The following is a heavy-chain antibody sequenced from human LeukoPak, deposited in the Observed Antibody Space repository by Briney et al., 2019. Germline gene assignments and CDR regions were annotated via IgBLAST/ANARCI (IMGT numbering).Heavy chain of an antibody. J-gene: IGHJ5*02. D-gene: IGHD5-12*01. V-gene: IGHV3-74*01. Sequence: GGSLRLSCAASEFTISRYWMHWVRQAPGKGLVWVSNINNDGSITTYADSVKGRFTISRDHARNSLYLQMNNLRGEDTAIYYCARDAGNSGYGCDLWGQGTLVTVSS. CDR1: EFTISRYW. CDR3: ARDAGNSGYGCDL. CDR2: INNDGSIT.